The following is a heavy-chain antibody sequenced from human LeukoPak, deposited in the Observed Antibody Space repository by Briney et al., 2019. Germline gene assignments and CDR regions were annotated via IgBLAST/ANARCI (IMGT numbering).Heavy chain of an antibody. CDR1: GFTFSNYA. Sequence: PGGSLRLSCATSGFTFSNYAMSWVRQAPGKGLEWLAAIRYSGRTSYYADSVEGRFTVSSDNAKNSLYLQMNSLRAEDTAVYYCARNGGGLDIWGQGTLVTVSS. D-gene: IGHD2-15*01. V-gene: IGHV3-23*01. CDR2: IRYSGRTS. CDR3: ARNGGGLDI. J-gene: IGHJ3*02.